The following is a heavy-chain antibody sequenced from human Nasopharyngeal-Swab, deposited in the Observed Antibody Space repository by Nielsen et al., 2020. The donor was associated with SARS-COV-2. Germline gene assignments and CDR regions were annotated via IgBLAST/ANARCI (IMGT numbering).Heavy chain of an antibody. CDR2: ISASGGST. Sequence: GESLKISCAASGFTFNIYAMPWVRRDPGRGLEWVSAISASGGSTYYRNSVKGRFSISRDNSKNTLFHQMNSLTVDDTALYYCAKDDVVRGDAFDFWGQGTMVTVSS. CDR1: GFTFNIYA. J-gene: IGHJ3*01. D-gene: IGHD3-10*01. V-gene: IGHV3-23*01. CDR3: AKDDVVRGDAFDF.